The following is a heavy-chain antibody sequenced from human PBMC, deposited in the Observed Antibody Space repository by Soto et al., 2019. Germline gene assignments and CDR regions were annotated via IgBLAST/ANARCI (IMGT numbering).Heavy chain of an antibody. Sequence: QLQLQESGSGLVKPSQTLSLTCAVSGGSISSGGYSWSWIRQPPGKGLEWIGYIDHSGSTYYNPSLKSRVTLSVDRSKNQFSLKLSSVTAADTAVYYCARAGGLGAVAADYWGQGTLVTVSS. J-gene: IGHJ4*02. V-gene: IGHV4-30-2*01. CDR1: GGSISSGGYS. CDR3: ARAGGLGAVAADY. CDR2: IDHSGST. D-gene: IGHD6-19*01.